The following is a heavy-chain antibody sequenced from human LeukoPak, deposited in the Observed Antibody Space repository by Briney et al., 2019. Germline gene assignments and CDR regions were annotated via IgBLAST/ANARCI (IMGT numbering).Heavy chain of an antibody. CDR3: ARDRPLVATISDAYDI. V-gene: IGHV3-33*01. CDR1: GFTFSHYG. Sequence: GGSLRLSCAASGFTFSHYGMHWVRQAPGKGLGWVAVIWYDGINKYYSDSVKGRFTISRDSSKNTLSLHMNSLRAEDTAVYYCARDRPLVATISDAYDIWGQGTMVTVSS. CDR2: IWYDGINK. D-gene: IGHD5-12*01. J-gene: IGHJ3*02.